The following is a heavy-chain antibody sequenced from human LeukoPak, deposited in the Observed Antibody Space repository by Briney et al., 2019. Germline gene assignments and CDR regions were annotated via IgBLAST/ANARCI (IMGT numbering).Heavy chain of an antibody. Sequence: SQTLSLTCTVSGGSISSGGYYWSWIRQPPGKGLVWIGYIYHSGSTYYNPSLKSRVTISVDRSKNQFSLKLSSVTAADTAVYYCARDVRYYDSSGPNRPLGYWGQGTLVTVSS. CDR2: IYHSGST. CDR1: GGSISSGGYY. CDR3: ARDVRYYDSSGPNRPLGY. D-gene: IGHD3-22*01. V-gene: IGHV4-30-2*01. J-gene: IGHJ4*02.